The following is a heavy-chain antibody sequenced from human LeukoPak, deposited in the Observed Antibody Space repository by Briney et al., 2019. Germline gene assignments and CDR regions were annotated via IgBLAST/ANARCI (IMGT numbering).Heavy chain of an antibody. CDR2: ISGSGGST. CDR1: GFTFSSYA. J-gene: IGHJ4*02. CDR3: ARDSGSGSYSGY. V-gene: IGHV3-23*01. Sequence: GGSLRLSCAASGFTFSSYAMSWVRQAPGKGLEWVSAISGSGGSTYYADSVKGRFTISRDNAKNTLYLQMNSLRAEDTAVYYCARDSGSGSYSGYWGLGTLVTVSS. D-gene: IGHD3-10*01.